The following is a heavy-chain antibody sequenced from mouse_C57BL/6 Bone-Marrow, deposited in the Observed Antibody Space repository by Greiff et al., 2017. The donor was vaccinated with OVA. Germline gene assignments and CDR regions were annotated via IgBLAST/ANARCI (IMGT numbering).Heavy chain of an antibody. V-gene: IGHV1-61*01. Sequence: QVQLKQPGAELVRPGSSVKLSCKASGYTFTSYWMDWVKQRPGQGLEWIGNIYPSDSETHYNQKFKDKATLTVDKSSSTAYMQLSSLTSEDSAVYYCARGRLFFLLMDYWGQGTSVTVSS. CDR2: IYPSDSET. CDR3: ARGRLFFLLMDY. CDR1: GYTFTSYW. D-gene: IGHD6-2*01. J-gene: IGHJ4*01.